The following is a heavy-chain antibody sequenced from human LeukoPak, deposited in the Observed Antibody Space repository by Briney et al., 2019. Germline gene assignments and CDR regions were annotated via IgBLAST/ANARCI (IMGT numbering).Heavy chain of an antibody. CDR2: IKSKTDGGTT. J-gene: IGHJ4*02. Sequence: GGSLRLSCAASGFTFNNYWMNWVRQAPGKGLEWVGRIKSKTDGGTTDYAAPVKGRFTISRDDSKNTLYLQMNSLKTEDTAVYYCTTDGRDGGYLDYWGQGTLVTVSS. D-gene: IGHD1-26*01. V-gene: IGHV3-15*01. CDR1: GFTFNNYW. CDR3: TTDGRDGGYLDY.